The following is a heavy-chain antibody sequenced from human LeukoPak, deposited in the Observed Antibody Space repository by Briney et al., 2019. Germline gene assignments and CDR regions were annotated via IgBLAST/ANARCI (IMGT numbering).Heavy chain of an antibody. V-gene: IGHV4-59*01. CDR2: IYYSGST. D-gene: IGHD1-7*01. CDR3: ARENYLTGTTDY. CDR1: GFTFSIYA. J-gene: IGHJ4*02. Sequence: GSLRLSFAGSGFTFSIYAMTWIRQPPGKGLEWIGYIYYSGSTNYNPSLKSRVTISVDTSKNQFSLKLSSVTAADTAVYYCARENYLTGTTDYWGQGTLVTVSS.